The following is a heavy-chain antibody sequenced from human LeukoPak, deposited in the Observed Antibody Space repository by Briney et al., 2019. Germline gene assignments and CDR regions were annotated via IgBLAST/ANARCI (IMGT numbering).Heavy chain of an antibody. J-gene: IGHJ4*02. CDR2: ISWDGGAT. CDR1: EFTFDDYS. V-gene: IGHV3-43*01. Sequence: QPGGSLRLSCAASEFTFDDYSMHWVRQAPGKGLEWVSLISWDGGATYYADSVKGRFTISRDNSKNSLYLQMNSLRTEDTAVYYCAKSDSSWEPVNPFDYWGQGTLVTVSS. CDR3: AKSDSSWEPVNPFDY. D-gene: IGHD1-26*01.